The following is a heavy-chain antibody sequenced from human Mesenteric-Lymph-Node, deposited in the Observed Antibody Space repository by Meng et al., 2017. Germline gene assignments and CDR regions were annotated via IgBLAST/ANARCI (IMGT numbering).Heavy chain of an antibody. CDR1: GFTFSDYG. Sequence: GGSLRLSCSTSGFTFSDYGMQWVRQAPGKGLEWVALIWYDGGDKQYADSVRDRFTISRDNSKNTLYLQTNSLRAEDAAVYYCARDQVDYWGQGTLVTVSS. CDR3: ARDQVDY. V-gene: IGHV3-33*01. CDR2: IWYDGGDK. J-gene: IGHJ4*01.